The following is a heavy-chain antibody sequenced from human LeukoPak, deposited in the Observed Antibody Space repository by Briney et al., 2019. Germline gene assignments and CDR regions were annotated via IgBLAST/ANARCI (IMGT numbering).Heavy chain of an antibody. Sequence: HSGGSLRLSCATSGFSFTDYPMNWVRQAPGKGLEWVSNIRTTAEGAKYAYYADSVKGRVTISRDDGKNTLYLHMNSLRDDDTAVYYCATDQRYAFDYWGQGILVTVSS. V-gene: IGHV3-48*02. CDR2: IRTTAEGAKYA. J-gene: IGHJ4*02. CDR1: GFSFTDYP. CDR3: ATDQRYAFDY. D-gene: IGHD3-9*01.